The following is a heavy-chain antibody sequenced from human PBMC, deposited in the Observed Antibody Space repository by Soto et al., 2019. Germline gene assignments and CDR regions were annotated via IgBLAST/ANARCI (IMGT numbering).Heavy chain of an antibody. CDR2: ISSDGSDK. J-gene: IGHJ4*02. Sequence: QVQLVESGGGVVQPGRSPRLYCAASGITFRNFGMHWVRQAPGKGLEWVAAISSDGSDKYYSDSVKGRFTISRDNSQNTLFLQMNSLRVEDTAVYYCAKGSEVARQELDYWGQGTLVTVSS. CDR1: GITFRNFG. CDR3: AKGSEVARQELDY. D-gene: IGHD2-15*01. V-gene: IGHV3-30*18.